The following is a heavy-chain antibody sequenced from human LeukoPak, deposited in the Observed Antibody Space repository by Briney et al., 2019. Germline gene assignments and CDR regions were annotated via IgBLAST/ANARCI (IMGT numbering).Heavy chain of an antibody. CDR3: ASGETFVNAFDI. V-gene: IGHV4-59*08. J-gene: IGHJ3*02. Sequence: SETLSLTCTASGVTITSYYWSWIRQPPGKGLEWIGYIYYSGSTNYNPSLKSRVTISVDTSKNQFSLKLSSVTGADTAVYYCASGETFVNAFDIWGQGTMVTVSS. CDR2: IYYSGST. CDR1: GVTITSYY. D-gene: IGHD2-21*01.